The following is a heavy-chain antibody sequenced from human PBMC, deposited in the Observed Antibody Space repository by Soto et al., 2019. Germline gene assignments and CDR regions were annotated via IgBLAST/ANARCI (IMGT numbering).Heavy chain of an antibody. CDR2: ISAIGDVT. J-gene: IGHJ4*02. CDR1: GFPFSAYA. CDR3: ARYSGYTNNRYEN. D-gene: IGHD5-12*01. Sequence: GGSLSLSCAASGFPFSAYAMSWVRQGPGKGLEWVSSISAIGDVTYYTASVRGRFTISRDNSENTLFLQMNSLRAEDTAFYYCARYSGYTNNRYENWGQGALVTVSS. V-gene: IGHV3-23*01.